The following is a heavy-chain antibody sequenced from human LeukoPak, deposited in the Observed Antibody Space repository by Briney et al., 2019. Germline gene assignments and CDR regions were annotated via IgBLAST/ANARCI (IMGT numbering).Heavy chain of an antibody. CDR3: ARARSAAEPYFFDY. CDR2: IYYSGST. Sequence: SETLSLTCTVSGGSISSSSYYWGWIRQPPGKGLEWIGSIYYSGSTYYNPSLKSRVTISVDTSKNQFSLKLSSVTAADTAVYYCARARSAAEPYFFDYWGQGTLVTVSS. V-gene: IGHV4-39*07. D-gene: IGHD2-2*01. J-gene: IGHJ4*02. CDR1: GGSISSSSYY.